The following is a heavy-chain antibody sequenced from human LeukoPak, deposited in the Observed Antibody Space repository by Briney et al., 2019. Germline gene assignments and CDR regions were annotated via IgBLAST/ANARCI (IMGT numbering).Heavy chain of an antibody. CDR2: VNPNSGGT. D-gene: IGHD6-13*01. J-gene: IGHJ6*02. Sequence: ASVKVSCKASGYTFTGYYMHWVRQAPGQGLEWMGWVNPNSGGTNYAQKFQGRVTMTRDTSISTAYMELSRLRSDDTAVYYCARKDSSSWYGDYYYGTDVWGQGTTVTVSS. V-gene: IGHV1-2*02. CDR1: GYTFTGYY. CDR3: ARKDSSSWYGDYYYGTDV.